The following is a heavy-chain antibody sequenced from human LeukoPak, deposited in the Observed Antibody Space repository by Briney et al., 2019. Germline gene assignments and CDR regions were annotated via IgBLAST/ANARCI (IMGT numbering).Heavy chain of an antibody. CDR2: ISGSGGST. D-gene: IGHD6-19*01. CDR3: AKDLSSGWYGTDY. J-gene: IGHJ4*02. CDR1: GFTFSGYA. Sequence: GGSLRLSCAASGFTFSGYAMSWVRQAPGKGLEWVSAISGSGGSTYYADSVKGRFTISRDNSKNTLYLQMNSLRAEDTAVYYCAKDLSSGWYGTDYWGQGTLVTVSS. V-gene: IGHV3-23*01.